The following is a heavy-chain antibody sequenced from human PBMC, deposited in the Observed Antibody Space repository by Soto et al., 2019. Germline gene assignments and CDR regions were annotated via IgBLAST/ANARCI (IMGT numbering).Heavy chain of an antibody. D-gene: IGHD3-9*01. Sequence: SETLSLTCTVSGGSISGYYWSWIRQPPGKGLEWIGYMYNTGSTVYNPSFKSRVTISVDTSKNQFSLKLSSVTAADTAVYYCARDILYRLDYWGQGILVTV. J-gene: IGHJ4*02. CDR1: GGSISGYY. CDR3: ARDILYRLDY. CDR2: MYNTGST. V-gene: IGHV4-4*08.